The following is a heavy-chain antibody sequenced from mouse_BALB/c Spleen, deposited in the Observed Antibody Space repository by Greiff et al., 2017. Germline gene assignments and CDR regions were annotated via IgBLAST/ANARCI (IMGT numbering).Heavy chain of an antibody. J-gene: IGHJ3*01. CDR2: ILPGSGST. Sequence: QVQLQQSGAELMKPGASVKISCKATGYTFSSYWIEWVKQRPGHGLEWIGEILPGSGSTNYNEKFKGKATFTADTSSNTAYMQLSSLTSEDSAVYYCARGATVVATPFAYWGQGTLVTVSA. D-gene: IGHD1-1*01. CDR3: ARGATVVATPFAY. V-gene: IGHV1-9*01. CDR1: GYTFSSYW.